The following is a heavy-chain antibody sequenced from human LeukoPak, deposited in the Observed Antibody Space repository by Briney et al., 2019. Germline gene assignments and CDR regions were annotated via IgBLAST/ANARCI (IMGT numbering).Heavy chain of an antibody. CDR3: ARGEMAAAGQTNNWFDP. Sequence: SETLSLTCAVYGGSFSGYYWSWIRQPPGKGLEWIGEINHSGSTNYNPSLKSRVAISVDTSKNQFSVKLSSVTAADTAVYYCARGEMAAAGQTNNWFDPWGQGTLVTVSS. CDR1: GGSFSGYY. J-gene: IGHJ5*02. V-gene: IGHV4-34*01. CDR2: INHSGST. D-gene: IGHD6-13*01.